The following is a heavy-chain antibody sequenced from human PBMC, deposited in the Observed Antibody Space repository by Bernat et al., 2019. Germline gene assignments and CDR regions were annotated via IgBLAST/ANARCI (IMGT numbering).Heavy chain of an antibody. CDR1: GFSFLSCW. Sequence: SLRFSFSFAGFSFLSCWMAWVRQAPFFFFSFFSPLNPDGSQKYHLASIKGRFTISRDNVNNSLYLQMSSLRAEDTAVYYCARDPGWHAVDPWGQGTLVTVPS. V-gene: IGHV3-7*03. CDR2: LNPDGSQK. D-gene: IGHD2-15*01. CDR3: ARDPGWHAVDP. J-gene: IGHJ5*02.